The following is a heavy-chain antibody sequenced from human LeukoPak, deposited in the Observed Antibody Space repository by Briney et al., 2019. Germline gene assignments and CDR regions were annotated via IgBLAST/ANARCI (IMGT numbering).Heavy chain of an antibody. J-gene: IGHJ5*02. V-gene: IGHV4-34*12. CDR2: VLHTGST. D-gene: IGHD6-13*01. CDR3: ARGPAALHP. Sequence: SETLSLTCAVHGYSLTNHYWIWIRQPPGKGLEWIAEVLHTGSTNCNPSFKGRVTISVDTSKNQFFLNLTSVTAADTAVYYCARGPAALHPWGQGLLVTVSS. CDR1: GYSLTNHY.